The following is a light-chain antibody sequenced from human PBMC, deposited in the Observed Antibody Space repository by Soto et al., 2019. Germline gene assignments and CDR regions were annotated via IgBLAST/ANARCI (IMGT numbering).Light chain of an antibody. Sequence: QSVLTQPRSVSGSPGQSVTISCTGTSSDVGGYNYVSWYQQHPGKAPKLMIYDVSKRPSGVPDRFSGSKSGNTASLTISGLQAEDEADYYCCSYAGSNWVFGGGTKLPVL. CDR2: DVS. J-gene: IGLJ3*02. V-gene: IGLV2-11*01. CDR1: SSDVGGYNY. CDR3: CSYAGSNWV.